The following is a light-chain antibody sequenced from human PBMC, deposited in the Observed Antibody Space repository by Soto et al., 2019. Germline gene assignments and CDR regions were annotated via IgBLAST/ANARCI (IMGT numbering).Light chain of an antibody. CDR2: IAS. CDR3: QQYVKYPVT. CDR1: QSIYTW. Sequence: DIQMTQSPSTLSASVGDRVTVTCRANQSIYTWLDWYQHKPGKAPKFLIYIASSLENGVPSRFSGSGSGTEFTLTISSLQPDDFATYVCQQYVKYPVTFGQGTKVEIK. V-gene: IGKV1-5*03. J-gene: IGKJ1*01.